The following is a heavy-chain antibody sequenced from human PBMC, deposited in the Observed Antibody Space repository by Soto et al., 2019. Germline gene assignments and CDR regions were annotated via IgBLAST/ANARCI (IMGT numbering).Heavy chain of an antibody. Sequence: HPGGSLRLSCAASGFTFSGSAMHWVRQASGKGLEWVGRIRIKGSSYATADAASVKGRFTISRDDSKNTAYLQMNSLKTEDTAVYYCTRLLSDAFDIWGQGTMVTFSS. J-gene: IGHJ3*02. CDR1: GFTFSGSA. CDR3: TRLLSDAFDI. CDR2: IRIKGSSYAT. V-gene: IGHV3-73*01.